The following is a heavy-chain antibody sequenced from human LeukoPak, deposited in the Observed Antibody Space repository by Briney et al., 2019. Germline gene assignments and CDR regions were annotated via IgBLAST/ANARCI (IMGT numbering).Heavy chain of an antibody. CDR3: AKDSGRTVDAFDI. CDR1: GFTFSRYA. Sequence: PGGSLRLSCAGSGFTFSRYAMSWVRQAPGKGLEWVSAISGSGGSTDYPDSVKGRFTISRDNSKNTLYLQMSSLRAEDTAVYYCAKDSGRTVDAFDIWGQGTMVTVSS. J-gene: IGHJ3*02. D-gene: IGHD3-10*01. V-gene: IGHV3-23*01. CDR2: ISGSGGST.